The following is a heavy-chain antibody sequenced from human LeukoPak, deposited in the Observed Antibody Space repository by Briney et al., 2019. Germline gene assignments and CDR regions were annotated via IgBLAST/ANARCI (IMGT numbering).Heavy chain of an antibody. V-gene: IGHV1-69*05. CDR2: IFPIFRTA. CDR3: ARDRGERDSTWSLPAHGFDI. D-gene: IGHD6-13*01. CDR1: GGTFSSYA. J-gene: IGHJ3*02. Sequence: VKVSCKASGGTFSSYAINWVRQAPGQGLEWMGRIFPIFRTANYAQKFQGRVTVTTDESTSTAYMELSSLRPEDTAVYYCARDRGERDSTWSLPAHGFDIWGQGTMVTVSS.